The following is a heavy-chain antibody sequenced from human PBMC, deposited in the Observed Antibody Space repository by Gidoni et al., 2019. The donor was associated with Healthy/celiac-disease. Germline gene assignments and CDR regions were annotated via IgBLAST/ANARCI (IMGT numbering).Heavy chain of an antibody. CDR3: ARDLLWFGELLAPVGWFDP. D-gene: IGHD3-10*01. Sequence: QVQLVQSGAEVKKPGSSVKVSCKASGGTFRSYTISWVRQAPGQGLEWMGRIIPILGIANYAQKFQCRVTITADKSTSTAYMELSSLRSEDTALYYCARDLLWFGELLAPVGWFDPWGQGTLVTVSS. V-gene: IGHV1-69*08. CDR2: IIPILGIA. CDR1: GGTFRSYT. J-gene: IGHJ5*02.